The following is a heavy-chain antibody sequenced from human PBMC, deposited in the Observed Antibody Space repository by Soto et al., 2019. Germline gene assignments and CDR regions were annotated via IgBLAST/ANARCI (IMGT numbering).Heavy chain of an antibody. V-gene: IGHV4-59*01. D-gene: IGHD6-13*01. Sequence: SETLSLTCTVSSDSISSYYWSWIRQPPGKRLEWIGYISYSGSTDYNPSLKSRVTISGDTSKNQFSLKVSSVTAADTAVYYCARGTSWQLPFDYWGQGTLVTASS. J-gene: IGHJ4*02. CDR2: ISYSGST. CDR3: ARGTSWQLPFDY. CDR1: SDSISSYY.